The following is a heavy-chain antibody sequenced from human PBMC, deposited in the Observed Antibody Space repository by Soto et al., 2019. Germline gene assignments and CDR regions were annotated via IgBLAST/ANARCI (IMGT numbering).Heavy chain of an antibody. CDR3: ARMEPFGSLNWFDP. CDR2: MNPGSGDT. Sequence: ASMKVSCKASVYTFVKHYLSGVRQAPGQGLEWMGWMNPGSGDTGYAQKFQGRVNMTRDISIATAYMELSSLRSDDTAIYYCARMEPFGSLNWFDPWGQGTLVTVS. D-gene: IGHD3-10*01. CDR1: VYTFVKHY. J-gene: IGHJ5*02. V-gene: IGHV1-8*01.